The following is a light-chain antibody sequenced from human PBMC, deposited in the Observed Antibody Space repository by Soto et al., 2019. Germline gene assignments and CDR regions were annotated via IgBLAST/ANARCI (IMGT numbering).Light chain of an antibody. Sequence: DIQMTQSPSSLSASVGDRVIITCRASQSISNYLDWYQQKPGKAPKLLIFAASILQSGVPSRFSGSGSGTNFTLTISSLQPEDFAAYDCQQSYSAPFTFGQRTRLVIK. CDR3: QQSYSAPFT. V-gene: IGKV1-39*01. CDR2: AAS. CDR1: QSISNY. J-gene: IGKJ5*01.